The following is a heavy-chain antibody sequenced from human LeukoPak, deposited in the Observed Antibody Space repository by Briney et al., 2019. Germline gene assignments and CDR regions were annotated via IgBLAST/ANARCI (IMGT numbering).Heavy chain of an antibody. D-gene: IGHD2-21*02. Sequence: SETLSLTCTVSGGSLSSGSYYWSWVRQPAGKGLWWIGRIYTSGSNNYNPSLKSRVTISVNTSKNQFSLKLSSVTAANTAVYYCARAYCGGDCSVDYWGQGTLVTVSS. V-gene: IGHV4-61*02. CDR1: GGSLSSGSYY. CDR3: ARAYCGGDCSVDY. CDR2: IYTSGSN. J-gene: IGHJ4*02.